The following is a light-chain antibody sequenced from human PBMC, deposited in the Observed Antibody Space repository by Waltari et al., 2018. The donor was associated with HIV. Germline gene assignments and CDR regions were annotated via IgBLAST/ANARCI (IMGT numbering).Light chain of an antibody. J-gene: IGLJ2*01. V-gene: IGLV1-51*01. CDR1: SSNLGNNY. CDR3: GTWDTTLSAVV. Sequence: QSVLTQPPSVSAAPGETVIISCSGSSSNLGNNYVSWYQQLPGTAPKLLIYVDNLRHSGVPDRCSGSRSGTSATLGITGLQTGDEADYYCGTWDTTLSAVVFGGGTKLTVL. CDR2: VDN.